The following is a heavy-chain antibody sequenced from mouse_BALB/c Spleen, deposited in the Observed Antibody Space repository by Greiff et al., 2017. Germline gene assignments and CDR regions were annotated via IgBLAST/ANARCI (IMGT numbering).Heavy chain of an antibody. CDR1: GYTFTSYY. J-gene: IGHJ2*01. CDR3: ARGLGGVFDY. Sequence: QVQLQQSGPELVKPGASVRISCKASGYTFTSYYIHWVKQRPGQGLEWIGWIYPGNVNTKYNEKFKGKATLTADKSSSTAYMQLSSLTSEDSAVYFCARGLGGVFDYWGQGTTLTVSS. D-gene: IGHD2-2*01. CDR2: IYPGNVNT. V-gene: IGHV1S56*01.